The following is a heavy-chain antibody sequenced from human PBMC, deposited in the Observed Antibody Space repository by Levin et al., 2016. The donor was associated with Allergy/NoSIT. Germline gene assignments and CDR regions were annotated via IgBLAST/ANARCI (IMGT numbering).Heavy chain of an antibody. Sequence: LSLTCVVSGFTFSTYGMHWVRQAPGEGLEWVAVVSHDGTYKYYGDSVKGRFAISRDNSGNTLLLQMNSLRLDDTAVYFCAKDRGDYGISNAFDHWGQGTPVTVSS. CDR3: AKDRGDYGISNAFDH. CDR2: VSHDGTYK. V-gene: IGHV3-30*18. CDR1: GFTFSTYG. D-gene: IGHD4-17*01. J-gene: IGHJ4*02.